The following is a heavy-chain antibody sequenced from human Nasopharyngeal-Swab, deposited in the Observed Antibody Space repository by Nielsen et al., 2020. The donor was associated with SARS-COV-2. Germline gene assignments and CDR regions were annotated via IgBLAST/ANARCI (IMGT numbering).Heavy chain of an antibody. Sequence: RQAPGKGLEWIGSIYYSGSTYYNPSLKSRATISVDTSKNQFSLKLSSVTAADTAVYYCARWKGIAAAWDYWGQGTLVTVSS. J-gene: IGHJ4*02. V-gene: IGHV4-39*01. CDR2: IYYSGST. D-gene: IGHD6-13*01. CDR3: ARWKGIAAAWDY.